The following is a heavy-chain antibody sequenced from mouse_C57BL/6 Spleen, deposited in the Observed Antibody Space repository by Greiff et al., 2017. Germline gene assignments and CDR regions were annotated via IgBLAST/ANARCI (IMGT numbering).Heavy chain of an antibody. CDR2: IYWDDDK. Sequence: QVTLKVSGPGLLQPSPSLSLTCSFSGFSLSTSGMGVSWIRQPSGMGLEWLAHIYWDDDKRYNPSLKSRLTISKDTSSNQVFLTITSVDTADTATYYCARREGYDWFAYWGQGTLVTVSA. V-gene: IGHV8-12*01. CDR1: GFSLSTSGMG. CDR3: ARREGYDWFAY. J-gene: IGHJ3*01. D-gene: IGHD2-2*01.